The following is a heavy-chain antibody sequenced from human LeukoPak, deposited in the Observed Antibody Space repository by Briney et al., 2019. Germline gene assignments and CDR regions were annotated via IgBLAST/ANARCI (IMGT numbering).Heavy chain of an antibody. CDR1: GYTFTSYG. CDR2: ISAYNGNT. CDR3: ARDRPNYYNSSGYWPDY. J-gene: IGHJ4*02. V-gene: IGHV1-18*01. D-gene: IGHD3-22*01. Sequence: ASLKVSCKASGYTFTSYGISWVPQAPGQRLEWMGCISAYNGNTNYAQKLQGRVTMTTDTTTSNAYMALRSLRYNDTAVYYCARDRPNYYNSSGYWPDYWGQGTLVTVSS.